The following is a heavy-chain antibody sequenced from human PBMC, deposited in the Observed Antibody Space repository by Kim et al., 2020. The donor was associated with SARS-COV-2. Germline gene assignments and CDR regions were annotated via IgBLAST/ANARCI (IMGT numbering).Heavy chain of an antibody. CDR2: IYTGGST. CDR3: ARDPPYSGTFKGAFDI. V-gene: IGHV3-66*02. CDR1: GFTVNTNY. Sequence: GGSLRLSCTASGFTVNTNYMNWVRQAPGKGLDWVSAIYTGGSTHYADSVKGRFSISRDNSKNAVYLQMNSLRDEDTAVYYCARDPPYSGTFKGAFDIWGPGTMVTVSS. D-gene: IGHD1-26*01. J-gene: IGHJ3*02.